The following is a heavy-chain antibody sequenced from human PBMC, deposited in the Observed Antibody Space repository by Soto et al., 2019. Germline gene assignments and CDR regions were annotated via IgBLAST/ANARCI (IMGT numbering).Heavy chain of an antibody. CDR3: ARVGAGYCSSTSWRTYYYYGMDV. V-gene: IGHV1-69*13. J-gene: IGHJ6*02. Sequence: ASVKVSCKASGGTFSSYAISWVRQAPGQGLEWMGGIIPIFGTANYAQKFQGRVTITADESTSTAYMELSSLRSEDTAVYYCARVGAGYCSSTSWRTYYYYGMDVWGQGTTVTVSS. CDR1: GGTFSSYA. CDR2: IIPIFGTA. D-gene: IGHD2-2*01.